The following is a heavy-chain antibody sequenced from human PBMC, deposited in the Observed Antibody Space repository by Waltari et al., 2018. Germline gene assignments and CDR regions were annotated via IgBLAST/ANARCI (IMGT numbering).Heavy chain of an antibody. V-gene: IGHV3-23*01. J-gene: IGHJ4*02. CDR1: GFTFSNYA. D-gene: IGHD6-19*01. CDR3: AKEQWDGAAVAGHFDY. CDR2: VGDREGRT. Sequence: EVQLLESGGGLVQPGWSLRLSCSASGFTFSNYAMSWGRRAPVQGGGCVSDVGDREGRTYYADSVKGRVAISRDDSRATVYLQMNSLRAEDTAVYYCAKEQWDGAAVAGHFDYWGQGTLVTVSS.